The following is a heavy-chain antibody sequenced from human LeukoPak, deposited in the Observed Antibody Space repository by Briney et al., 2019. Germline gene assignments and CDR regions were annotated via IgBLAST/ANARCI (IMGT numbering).Heavy chain of an antibody. J-gene: IGHJ6*02. CDR2: IYSGGST. Sequence: PGGSLRLSCAASGFTVSSNYMSWVRQAPGKGLEWVSVIYSGGSTYYADSVKGRFTISRDNSKNTLYLQMNSLRAEDTAVYYCARVVRFLDGMDVWGQGTTVTVSS. D-gene: IGHD3-3*01. CDR3: ARVVRFLDGMDV. V-gene: IGHV3-66*01. CDR1: GFTVSSNY.